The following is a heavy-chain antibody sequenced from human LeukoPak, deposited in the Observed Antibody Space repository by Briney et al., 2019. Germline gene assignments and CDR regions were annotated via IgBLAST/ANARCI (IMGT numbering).Heavy chain of an antibody. CDR3: ATGLSQGWLDP. Sequence: ASVKVSCKVSGYTLTELSMHWVRQAPGKGLEWMGGFDPEDGETIYAQKFQGRVTMTEGTSTDTAYMELSSLRSEDTAVYYCATGLSQGWLDPWGQGTLVTVSS. CDR1: GYTLTELS. CDR2: FDPEDGET. J-gene: IGHJ5*02. V-gene: IGHV1-24*01. D-gene: IGHD6-19*01.